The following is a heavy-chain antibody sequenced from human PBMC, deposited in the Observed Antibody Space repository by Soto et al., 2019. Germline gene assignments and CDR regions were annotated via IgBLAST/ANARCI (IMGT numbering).Heavy chain of an antibody. Sequence: PSETLSLTWTVAGGSISSYYWSWTRQPPGKGLEWIGYIYYTGSTNYNPSLKSRVTISVDTSKNQFSLKLTSVTAADAALYYCARDFFDSSDYTTNWFDPWGQGTLVTVSS. CDR1: GGSISSYY. D-gene: IGHD3-22*01. CDR3: ARDFFDSSDYTTNWFDP. CDR2: IYYTGST. J-gene: IGHJ5*02. V-gene: IGHV4-59*08.